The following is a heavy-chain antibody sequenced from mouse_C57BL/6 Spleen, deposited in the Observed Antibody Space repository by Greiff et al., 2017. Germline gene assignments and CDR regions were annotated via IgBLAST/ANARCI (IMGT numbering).Heavy chain of an antibody. V-gene: IGHV2-2*01. CDR2: IWGGGST. J-gene: IGHJ4*01. CDR1: GFSLTSYG. Sequence: QVQLQQSGPGLVQPSQSLSITCTVSGFSLTSYGVRWVRQPPGKGLAWLGVIWGGGSTDYNAAFISRLSISKDNSKSQVFFKMNGLQAEDTAINYCARQLVYYYAMDYWGQGTSVTVSS. D-gene: IGHD4-1*02. CDR3: ARQLVYYYAMDY.